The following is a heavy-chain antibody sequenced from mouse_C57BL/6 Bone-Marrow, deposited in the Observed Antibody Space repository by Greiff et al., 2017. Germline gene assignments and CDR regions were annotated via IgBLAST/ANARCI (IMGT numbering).Heavy chain of an antibody. CDR2: IRLKSDNYAT. J-gene: IGHJ4*01. CDR1: GFTFSNYW. V-gene: IGHV6-3*01. Sequence: EVKVEESGGGLVQPGGSMKLSCVASGFTFSNYWMNWVRQSPEKGLEWVAQIRLKSDNYATHYAESVKGRFTISRDDSKSSVYLQMNNLSAEDTGIYYCTDQYYGSSCAMDYWGQGTSVTVSS. D-gene: IGHD1-1*01. CDR3: TDQYYGSSCAMDY.